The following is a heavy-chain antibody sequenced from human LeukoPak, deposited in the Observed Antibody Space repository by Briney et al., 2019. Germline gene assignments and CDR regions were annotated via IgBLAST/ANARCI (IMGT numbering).Heavy chain of an antibody. J-gene: IGHJ4*02. CDR3: ARDQTAVTGVWGTIDY. V-gene: IGHV3-30*03. CDR1: GFTFSGYG. CDR2: ISYDGSNT. D-gene: IGHD2-8*02. Sequence: PGRSLRLSCTASGFTFSGYGMHWVRQAPGMGLEWVAIISYDGSNTFYGDSVKGRFTISRDNSKKTLYLQMNSLRTEDTAVYYCARDQTAVTGVWGTIDYRGQGTLVTVSS.